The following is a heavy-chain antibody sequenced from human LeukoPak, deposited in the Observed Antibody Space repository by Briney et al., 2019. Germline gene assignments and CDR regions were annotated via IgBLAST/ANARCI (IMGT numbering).Heavy chain of an antibody. V-gene: IGHV1-18*01. CDR3: ARVLTRIAVAGAPPVY. J-gene: IGHJ4*02. D-gene: IGHD6-19*01. CDR2: ISAYNGNT. CDR1: GYTFTSYG. Sequence: ASVKVSCKASGYTFTSYGISWVRQAPGQGLEWMGWISAYNGNTNYAQKLQGRVTMTTDTSTSTAYMELRSLRSDDTAVYYCARVLTRIAVAGAPPVYWGQGTLVTVSS.